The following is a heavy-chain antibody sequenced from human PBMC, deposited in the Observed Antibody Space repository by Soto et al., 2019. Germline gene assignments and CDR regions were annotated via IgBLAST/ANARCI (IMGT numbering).Heavy chain of an antibody. CDR1: GGSVSSGSYY. Sequence: QVQLQESGPGLVKPSETLSLTCTVSGGSVSSGSYYWSWIRQPPGKGLEWIGYIYYSGSTNYNPSLKSRVTISVDTSKNQFSLKLSSVTAADTAVYYCARARYGDYYPLDDYWGQGTLVTVSS. V-gene: IGHV4-61*01. CDR2: IYYSGST. D-gene: IGHD4-17*01. J-gene: IGHJ4*02. CDR3: ARARYGDYYPLDDY.